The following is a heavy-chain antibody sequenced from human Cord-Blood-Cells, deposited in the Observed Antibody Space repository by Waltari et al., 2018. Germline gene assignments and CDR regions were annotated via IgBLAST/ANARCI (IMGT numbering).Heavy chain of an antibody. CDR3: AAGMAAAGTRWFDP. CDR1: GGSITSSSYY. D-gene: IGHD6-13*01. V-gene: IGHV4-39*01. CDR2: IYYSGST. Sequence: QLLLQESGPGLVKPSETLSLTCTVSGGSITSSSYYWGWIRPPPGKGLEWIARIYYSGSTYYNPSLNSRVTISVDTSKNQFSLKLSSVTAADTAVYYCAAGMAAAGTRWFDPWGQGTLVTVSS. J-gene: IGHJ5*02.